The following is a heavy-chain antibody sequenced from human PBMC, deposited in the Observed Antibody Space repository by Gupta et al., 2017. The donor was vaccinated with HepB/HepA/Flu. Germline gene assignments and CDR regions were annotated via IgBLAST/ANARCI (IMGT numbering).Heavy chain of an antibody. CDR1: GNTFTTYD. Sequence: QVQLVQSGAEVKKPGASVKGSCKVPGNTFTTYDINWVRQATGQGPEWMGWMNLNSGTTGYAQMFQGRVSMTRNTSIRTAYMELSSLRSEDTAVYYCAIPPLVSGNHYYHYGMDVWGQGTTVTVSS. V-gene: IGHV1-8*01. CDR2: MNLNSGTT. D-gene: IGHD1-14*01. CDR3: AIPPLVSGNHYYHYGMDV. J-gene: IGHJ6*02.